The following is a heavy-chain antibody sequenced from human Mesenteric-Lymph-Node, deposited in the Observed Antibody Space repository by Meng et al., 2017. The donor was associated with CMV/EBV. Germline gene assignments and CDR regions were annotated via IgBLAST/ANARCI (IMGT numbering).Heavy chain of an antibody. Sequence: SETLSLTCDVSGVSISSGHWRSWVRQPPGKGLEWIGEVYHSGSTNFNPSLKSRVTMSVDTSNNQFSLRLTSMTAADTAVYYCARKNWNYTPFDFWGQGTLVTVSS. V-gene: IGHV4-4*02. J-gene: IGHJ4*02. CDR2: VYHSGST. CDR3: ARKNWNYTPFDF. CDR1: GVSISSGHW. D-gene: IGHD1-7*01.